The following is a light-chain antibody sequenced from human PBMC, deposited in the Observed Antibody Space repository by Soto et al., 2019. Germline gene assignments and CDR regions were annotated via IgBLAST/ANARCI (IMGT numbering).Light chain of an antibody. CDR2: EVS. J-gene: IGLJ1*01. CDR1: SSDVGGYNF. V-gene: IGLV2-14*01. CDR3: SSYTTGSPYV. Sequence: QSVLTQPASVSGSPGQSITISCTGTSSDVGGYNFVSWYQQHPGEAPKLIIYEVSNRPSGVSYRFSASKSGNTASLTISGLQAEDEADYCCSSYTTGSPYVFGGGTKVTVL.